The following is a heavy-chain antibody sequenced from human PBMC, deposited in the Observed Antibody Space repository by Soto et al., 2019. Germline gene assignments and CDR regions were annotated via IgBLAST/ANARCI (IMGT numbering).Heavy chain of an antibody. D-gene: IGHD3-3*01. CDR3: ARDPRITIFGVVVHYGMDV. CDR2: IYDSGST. J-gene: IGHJ6*02. CDR1: GGSISSGDYY. Sequence: SETLSLTCTVSGGSISSGDYYWSWIRHPPGKGLEWIGYIYDSGSTYYNPSLKSRVIISADTSKNQFSLKLSSVTAADTAVYYCARDPRITIFGVVVHYGMDVWGQGTTVTVSS. V-gene: IGHV4-30-4*01.